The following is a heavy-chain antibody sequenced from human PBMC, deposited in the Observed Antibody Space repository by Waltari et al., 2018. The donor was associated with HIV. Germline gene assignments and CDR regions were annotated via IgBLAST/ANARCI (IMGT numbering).Heavy chain of an antibody. V-gene: IGHV4-61*02. CDR2: LSTSVST. CDR3: SRTSSGSDYYYEVDV. CDR1: RGSINSGSYY. D-gene: IGHD3-3*01. Sequence: QVHLQESGPGLVKTSQTLSLTCTVSRGSINSGSYYWNWIRQPAGRGLEWIGRLSTSVSTNYNPTLKRRVTMTVDTSKNQFSLRLTSVTASDTAIYYCSRTSSGSDYYYEVDVWGQGTTVTVS. J-gene: IGHJ6*02.